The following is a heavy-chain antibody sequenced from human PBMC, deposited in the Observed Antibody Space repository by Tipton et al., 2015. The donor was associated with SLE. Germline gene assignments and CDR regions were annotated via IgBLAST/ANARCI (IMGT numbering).Heavy chain of an antibody. V-gene: IGHV3-30*04. CDR2: ISYDGSNK. CDR1: GFTFSSYA. J-gene: IGHJ6*02. D-gene: IGHD3-16*02. CDR3: AGELSYYGMDV. Sequence: SLRLSCAASGFTFSSYAMDWVRQDPGKGLEWVAVISYDGSNKYYADSVKGRFTISRDNSKNTLYLQMNSLRGEDTAVYYCAGELSYYGMDVWGQGTTVTVSS.